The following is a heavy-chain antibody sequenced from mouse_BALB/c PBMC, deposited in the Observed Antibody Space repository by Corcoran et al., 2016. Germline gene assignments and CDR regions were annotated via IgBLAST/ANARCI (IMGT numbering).Heavy chain of an antibody. CDR2: VNPYNGGT. V-gene: IGHV1-19*01. D-gene: IGHD2-1*01. CDR3: ARQWGNAYYFDY. J-gene: IGHJ2*01. Sequence: EVQLQQSGPELVKTGPSVKMSCTASGYTFTDYYMDWVRQSDGESLGRIGRVNPYNGGTSYNQKFKGKATLTVDKSSSTAYMELNSLTSEDSAVYYCARQWGNAYYFDYWGQGTTLTVSS. CDR1: GYTFTDYY.